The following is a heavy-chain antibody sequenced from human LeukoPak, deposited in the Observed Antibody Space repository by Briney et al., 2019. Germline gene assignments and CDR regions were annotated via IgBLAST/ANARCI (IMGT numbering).Heavy chain of an antibody. J-gene: IGHJ4*02. CDR2: INWNGGST. CDR1: GFTFSSYG. Sequence: GGSLRLSCAASGFTFSSYGMSWVRHAPGKGLEWVSGINWNGGSTGYADSVKGRFTISRDNAKNSLYLQMNSLRAEDTALYYCAREGQWLEFDYWGQGTLVTVSS. V-gene: IGHV3-20*04. CDR3: AREGQWLEFDY. D-gene: IGHD6-19*01.